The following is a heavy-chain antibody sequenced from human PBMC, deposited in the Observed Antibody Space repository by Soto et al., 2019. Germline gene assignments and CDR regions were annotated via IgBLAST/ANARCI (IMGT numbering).Heavy chain of an antibody. D-gene: IGHD1-26*01. J-gene: IGHJ4*02. V-gene: IGHV3-11*01. Sequence: PGGSLRLSCAASGFTFSDYYMTWIRQAPGKGLEWVSYISSSGNSIYYADSVRGRFTVSRDNAKNSLFLQMNSLRAEDTAVYYCARCLVGATTVVDYWGQGTLVTVSS. CDR3: ARCLVGATTVVDY. CDR2: ISSSGNSI. CDR1: GFTFSDYY.